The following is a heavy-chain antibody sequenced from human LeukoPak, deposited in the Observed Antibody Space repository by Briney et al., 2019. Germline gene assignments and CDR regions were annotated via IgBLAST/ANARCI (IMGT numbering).Heavy chain of an antibody. V-gene: IGHV3-48*01. Sequence: GGSLRLSCAASGFTFSSYSMNWVRQAPGKGLEWVSYISSSSSTIYYADSVKGRLTISRDNAKNSLYLQMNSLRAEDTAVYYCARENRGAYCGGDCYHFDYWGREPWSPSPQ. CDR1: GFTFSSYS. CDR3: ARENRGAYCGGDCYHFDY. J-gene: IGHJ4*02. D-gene: IGHD2-21*02. CDR2: ISSSSSTI.